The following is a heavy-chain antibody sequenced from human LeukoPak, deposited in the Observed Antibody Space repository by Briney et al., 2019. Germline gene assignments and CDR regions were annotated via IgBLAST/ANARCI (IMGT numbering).Heavy chain of an antibody. V-gene: IGHV7-4-1*02. CDR2: IDTNTGNP. Sequence: GASVKVSCKASGYTFSSNAINWVRQAPGQGLEWMGWIDTNTGNPTYAQGFTGQFVFSLNTSVSTAYLQISSPKAKDTAEYFCARGYDSSGYFSDWGQGTLVTVSS. J-gene: IGHJ4*02. CDR3: ARGYDSSGYFSD. CDR1: GYTFSSNA. D-gene: IGHD3-22*01.